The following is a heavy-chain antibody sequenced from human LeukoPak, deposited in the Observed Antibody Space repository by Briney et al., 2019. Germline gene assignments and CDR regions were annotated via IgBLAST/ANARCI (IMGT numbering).Heavy chain of an antibody. V-gene: IGHV3-11*01. CDR3: ARRGNMSSHAFDI. D-gene: IGHD2/OR15-2a*01. CDR1: GFSFSDSY. Sequence: GGSLRLSCAASGFSFSDSYMSWIRQAPGQGLEWLSYIKSSDTSTFYADSVKGRFTVSRDNAKNSLYLQMNSLRAEDTAVYYCARRGNMSSHAFDIWGQGTVVTVSS. J-gene: IGHJ3*02. CDR2: IKSSDTST.